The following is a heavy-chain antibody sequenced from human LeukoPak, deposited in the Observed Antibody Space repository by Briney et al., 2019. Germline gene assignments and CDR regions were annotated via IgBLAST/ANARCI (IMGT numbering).Heavy chain of an antibody. CDR3: ARATEPGSSTWDWFDP. D-gene: IGHD2-2*01. CDR1: GGSFSGYY. CDR2: INHSGST. J-gene: IGHJ5*02. V-gene: IGHV4-34*01. Sequence: SETLSLTCAVYGGSFSGYYWSWIRQPPGKGLEWIGEINHSGSTYYNPSLKSRVTTSIDTSKNQFSLKLSSVTAADTAVYYCARATEPGSSTWDWFDPRGQGTLVTVSS.